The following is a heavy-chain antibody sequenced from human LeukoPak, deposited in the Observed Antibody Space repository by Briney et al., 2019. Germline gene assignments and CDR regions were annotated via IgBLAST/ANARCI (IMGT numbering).Heavy chain of an antibody. CDR1: GFTFDDYA. CDR3: AKGLSAYYYYGMDV. Sequence: PGGSLRLSCAASGFTFDDYAMHWVRQAPGKGLEWVSGISWNSGSIGYADSVKGRFTISRDNAKNSLYLQMNSLRAEDTALYYCAKGLSAYYYYGMDVWGQGTTVIVSS. D-gene: IGHD2/OR15-2a*01. V-gene: IGHV3-9*01. J-gene: IGHJ6*02. CDR2: ISWNSGSI.